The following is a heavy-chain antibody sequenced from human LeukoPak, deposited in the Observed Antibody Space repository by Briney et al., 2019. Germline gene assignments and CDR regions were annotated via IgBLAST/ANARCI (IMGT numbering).Heavy chain of an antibody. V-gene: IGHV3-21*01. CDR3: ARGRSSTQPYYMDV. CDR1: GFTFSSYS. CDR2: ISSSSSYI. J-gene: IGHJ6*03. Sequence: GGSLRLPCAASGFTFSSYSMNWVRQAPGKGLEWVSSISSSSSYIYYADSVKGRFTISRDNAKNSLYLQMNSLRAEDTAVYYCARGRSSTQPYYMDVWGKGTTVTVSS. D-gene: IGHD2-2*01.